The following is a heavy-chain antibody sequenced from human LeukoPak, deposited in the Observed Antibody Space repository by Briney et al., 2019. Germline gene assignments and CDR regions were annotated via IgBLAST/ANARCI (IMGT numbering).Heavy chain of an antibody. V-gene: IGHV4-59*01. D-gene: IGHD3-10*01. CDR1: GGSMSNYY. J-gene: IGHJ6*02. CDR2: IYYSGST. Sequence: SETLSLTCTVSGGSMSNYYWSWIRQPPGKGLEWIGYIYYSGSTNYNPSLKSRVTISVDTSKNQFSLKLSSVTAADTAVYYCARVSSGSGSYSAYYGMDVWGQGTTVTVSS. CDR3: ARVSSGSGSYSAYYGMDV.